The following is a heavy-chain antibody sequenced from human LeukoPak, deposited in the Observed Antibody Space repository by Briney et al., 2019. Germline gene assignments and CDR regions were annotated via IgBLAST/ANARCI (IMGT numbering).Heavy chain of an antibody. CDR1: GGTFSSYA. CDR3: ARARRYDYVWGSYRPYYYYYYMDV. CDR2: IIPIFGTA. D-gene: IGHD3-16*02. Sequence: ASVKVSCKASGGTFSSYAISWVRQAPGQGLEWMGGIIPIFGTANYAQKFQGRVTITADESTSTAYMELSSLRSEDTAVYYCARARRYDYVWGSYRPYYYYYYMDVWGKGTTVTISS. V-gene: IGHV1-69*13. J-gene: IGHJ6*03.